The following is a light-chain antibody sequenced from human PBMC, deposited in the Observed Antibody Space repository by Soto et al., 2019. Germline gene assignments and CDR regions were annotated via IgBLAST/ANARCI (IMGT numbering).Light chain of an antibody. CDR3: QHYNSYSEA. CDR1: QTISSW. V-gene: IGKV1-5*03. Sequence: DSQMTQYTSTLSGSVGDGVTITCQASQTISSWLAWYQQKPGKAPKLLIYKASTLKSGVPSRFSGSGSGTEFTLTISSLQPDDFATYYCQHYNSYSEAFGQGTKVDIK. J-gene: IGKJ1*01. CDR2: KAS.